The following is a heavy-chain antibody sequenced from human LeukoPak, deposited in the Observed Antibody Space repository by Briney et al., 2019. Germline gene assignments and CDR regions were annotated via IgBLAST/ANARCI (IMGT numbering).Heavy chain of an antibody. D-gene: IGHD2-2*01. CDR2: INAGNGNT. V-gene: IGHV1-3*01. Sequence: ASVKVSCKASGYTFTSYAMHWVRQAPGQGLEWMGWINAGNGNTKYSQKFQGRVTITRDTSASTGYMELSSLRSEDTAVYYCARDNVVVPGTPTYYFDYWGQGTLVTVSS. J-gene: IGHJ4*02. CDR3: ARDNVVVPGTPTYYFDY. CDR1: GYTFTSYA.